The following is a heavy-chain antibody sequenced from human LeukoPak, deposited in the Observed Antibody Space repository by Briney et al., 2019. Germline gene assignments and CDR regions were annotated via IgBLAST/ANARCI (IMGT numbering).Heavy chain of an antibody. V-gene: IGHV3-23*01. J-gene: IGHJ4*02. CDR2: IVNSGSRT. D-gene: IGHD2-15*01. CDR3: AKLSDKYCSGGSCYLDY. CDR1: GFKFSNYA. Sequence: GGSLRLYCAASGFKFSNYAMSWVRQAPGRGLEWVSGIVNSGSRTYYADSVQGRFTISRDNSQNTLYLQMNSLRAEDTALYYCAKLSDKYCSGGSCYLDYWGQGALVTVSS.